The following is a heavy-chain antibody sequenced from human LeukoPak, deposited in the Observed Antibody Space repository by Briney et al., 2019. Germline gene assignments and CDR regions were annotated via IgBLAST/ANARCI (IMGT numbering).Heavy chain of an antibody. CDR2: IYHSGST. D-gene: IGHD2-2*01. CDR1: GYSISSGYY. CDR3: ARVKRRYQVLKPLHETPSHYFDY. Sequence: SETLSLTCTVSGYSISSGYYWGWIRQPPGEGLEWIGSIYHSGSTYYNPSLKSRVTISVDTSKNQFSLKLSSVTAADTAMYYCARVKRRYQVLKPLHETPSHYFDYWGQGTLVTVSS. J-gene: IGHJ4*02. V-gene: IGHV4-38-2*02.